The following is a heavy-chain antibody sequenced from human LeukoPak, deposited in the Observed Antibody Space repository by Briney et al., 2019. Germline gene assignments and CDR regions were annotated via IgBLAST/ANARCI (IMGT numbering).Heavy chain of an antibody. J-gene: IGHJ3*02. V-gene: IGHV5-51*01. D-gene: IGHD3-22*01. CDR3: ARRWFYDSSGPSAFDI. Sequence: PGESLKISCRGSGYDFTRYWIGWVRQMPGKGPEWMGIFYPSDSDSKYMPSFQGQVPFSADKSINTAYLQWSSLKPSDTAMYYCARRWFYDSSGPSAFDIWGQGTMVSVSS. CDR2: FYPSDSDS. CDR1: GYDFTRYW.